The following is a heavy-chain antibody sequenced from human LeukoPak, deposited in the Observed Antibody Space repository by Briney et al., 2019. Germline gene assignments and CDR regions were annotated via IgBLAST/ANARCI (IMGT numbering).Heavy chain of an antibody. CDR1: GGFISSSTYY. Sequence: SETLSLTCTVSGGFISSSTYYWGWIRQPPGKGLEWIGNIYYSGSTYYSPSLKSRVTISVDTSKNQFSLKLSSVTAADTAVYYCARTIGVYDSSGYGNWGQGTLVTVSS. D-gene: IGHD3-22*01. V-gene: IGHV4-39*07. CDR3: ARTIGVYDSSGYGN. CDR2: IYYSGST. J-gene: IGHJ4*02.